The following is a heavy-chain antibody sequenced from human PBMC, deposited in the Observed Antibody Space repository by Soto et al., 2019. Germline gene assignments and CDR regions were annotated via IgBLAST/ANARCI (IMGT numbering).Heavy chain of an antibody. V-gene: IGHV3-33*01. CDR1: GFTCSSYG. D-gene: IGHD1-1*01. CDR3: AREWNNYYYYYMDV. J-gene: IGHJ6*03. CDR2: IWYDGSNK. Sequence: QVQLVESGGGVVQPGRSLRLSCAASGFTCSSYGMHWVRQAPGKGLEWVAVIWYDGSNKYYADSVKGRFTISRDNSKNTLYLQMNSLRAEDTAVYCCAREWNNYYYYYMDVWGKGTTVTVSS.